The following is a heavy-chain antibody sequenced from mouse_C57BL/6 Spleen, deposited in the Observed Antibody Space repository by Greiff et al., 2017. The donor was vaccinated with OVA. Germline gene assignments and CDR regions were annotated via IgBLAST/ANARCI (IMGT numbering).Heavy chain of an antibody. CDR1: GFTFSDYY. CDR3: ARVYYGNYDWYFGV. V-gene: IGHV5-16*01. D-gene: IGHD2-1*01. J-gene: IGHJ1*03. CDR2: INYDGSST. Sequence: DVKLVESEGGLVQPGSSMKLSCTASGFTFSDYYMAWVRQVPEKGLEWVANINYDGSSTYYLDSLKSRFIISRDNAKNILYLQMSSLKSEDTATYDCARVYYGNYDWYFGVWGRETTVTVSS.